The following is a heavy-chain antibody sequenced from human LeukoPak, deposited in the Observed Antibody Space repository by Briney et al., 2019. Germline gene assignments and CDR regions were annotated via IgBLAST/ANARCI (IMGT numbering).Heavy chain of an antibody. J-gene: IGHJ4*02. CDR2: ISYDGSNK. Sequence: GGSLRLSCAASGFTFSSYAMHWVRQAPGKGLEWVAVISYDGSNKYYADSVKGRFTISRDNSKNTLYLQVNSLRAEDTAVYYCARGGYSSSWYKVATRYFDYWGQGTLVTVSS. CDR1: GFTFSSYA. CDR3: ARGGYSSSWYKVATRYFDY. V-gene: IGHV3-30*04. D-gene: IGHD6-13*01.